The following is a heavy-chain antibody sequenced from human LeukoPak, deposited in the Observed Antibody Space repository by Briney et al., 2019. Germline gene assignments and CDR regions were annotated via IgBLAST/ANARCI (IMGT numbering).Heavy chain of an antibody. CDR1: GVTVNDAW. CDR2: IYSSGST. Sequence: GSLRLSCAASGVTVNDAWMTWARQTPGKGLEWIGYIYSSGSTYYNPSLKSRVTISVDTSKNRFSLKLSTVTAADTAVYYCARRPTGDPKFDYWGQGTLVTVSS. J-gene: IGHJ4*02. V-gene: IGHV4-59*08. D-gene: IGHD7-27*01. CDR3: ARRPTGDPKFDY.